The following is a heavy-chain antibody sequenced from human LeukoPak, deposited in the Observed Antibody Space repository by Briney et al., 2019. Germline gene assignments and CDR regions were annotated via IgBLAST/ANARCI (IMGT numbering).Heavy chain of an antibody. CDR3: ARTDYYGSGSPIVDFDP. D-gene: IGHD3-10*01. V-gene: IGHV3-69-1*01. CDR2: ISSSSTI. Sequence: GGSLRLSCAASGFTFSDYYMNWVRQAPGKGLEWVSSISSSSTIYYAGSVKGRFTISRDNAKNSLYLQMNSLRAEDTAVYYCARTDYYGSGSPIVDFDPWGQGTLVTVSS. J-gene: IGHJ5*02. CDR1: GFTFSDYY.